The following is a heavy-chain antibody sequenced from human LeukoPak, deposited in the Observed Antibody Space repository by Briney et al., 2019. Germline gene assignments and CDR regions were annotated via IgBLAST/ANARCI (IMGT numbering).Heavy chain of an antibody. V-gene: IGHV4-34*01. J-gene: IGHJ4*02. Sequence: ETLSLTCAVYGGSFSGHYWTWIRQPPGKGLVWIGESTHSGSTNYNPSLKSRVSISVDTSKNQFSLKLTSVTAADTAVYHCARGRTGAAALDFWGPGTLVTVSS. CDR3: ARGRTGAAALDF. D-gene: IGHD2-2*01. CDR1: GGSFSGHY. CDR2: STHSGST.